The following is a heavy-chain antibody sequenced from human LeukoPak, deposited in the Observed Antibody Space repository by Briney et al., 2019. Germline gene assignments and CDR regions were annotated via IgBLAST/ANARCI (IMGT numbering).Heavy chain of an antibody. Sequence: PSETLSLTCAVSGGSISSGGYFWSWIRQPAGKGLEWIGFFHHSGSTNYNPSFKSRVTISADTSNNHFSLRLTSVTAADTAVYYCAGGWLPDKNDFWGQGTLVTVSA. D-gene: IGHD5-24*01. CDR2: FHHSGST. V-gene: IGHV4-61*10. CDR1: GGSISSGGYF. CDR3: AGGWLPDKNDF. J-gene: IGHJ4*02.